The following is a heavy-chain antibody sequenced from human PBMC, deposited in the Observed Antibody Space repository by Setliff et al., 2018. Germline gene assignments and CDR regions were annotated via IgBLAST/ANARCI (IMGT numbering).Heavy chain of an antibody. CDR2: INRDGSEK. CDR3: ARSESCGATNCSPFDY. D-gene: IGHD2-2*01. J-gene: IGHJ4*02. CDR1: GFTFSSYW. V-gene: IGHV3-7*01. Sequence: GGSLRLSCAGSGFTFSSYWMTWVRQVPGRGLEWVANINRDGSEKYYLDSVKGRFTISRDNAEDSLYLQMNSLRAEDTAVYYCARSESCGATNCSPFDYWGQGTLVTVSS.